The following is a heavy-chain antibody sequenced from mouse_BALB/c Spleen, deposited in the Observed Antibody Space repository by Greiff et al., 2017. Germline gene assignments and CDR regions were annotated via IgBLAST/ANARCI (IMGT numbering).Heavy chain of an antibody. D-gene: IGHD1-1*01. V-gene: IGHV1-14*01. CDR1: GYTFTSYV. CDR3: ARPLFYGSSYWFAY. J-gene: IGHJ3*01. Sequence: EVHLVESGPELVKPGASVKMSCKASGYTFTSYVMHWVKQKPGQGLEWIGYINPYNDGTKYNEKFKGKATLTSDKSSSTAYMELSSLTSEDSAVYYCARPLFYGSSYWFAYWGQGTLVTVSA. CDR2: INPYNDGT.